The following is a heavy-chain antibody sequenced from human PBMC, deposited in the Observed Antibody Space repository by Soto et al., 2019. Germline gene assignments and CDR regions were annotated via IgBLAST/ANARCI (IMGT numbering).Heavy chain of an antibody. CDR3: ARDQERYGDYESSWFDP. V-gene: IGHV3-33*01. CDR1: GFTFSSYG. Sequence: PGGSLRLSCAASGFTFSSYGMHWVRQAPGKGLEWVAVIWYDGSNKYYADSVKGRFTISRDNSKNTLYLQMNSLRAEDTAVYYCARDQERYGDYESSWFDPWGQGTLVTVSS. D-gene: IGHD4-17*01. J-gene: IGHJ5*02. CDR2: IWYDGSNK.